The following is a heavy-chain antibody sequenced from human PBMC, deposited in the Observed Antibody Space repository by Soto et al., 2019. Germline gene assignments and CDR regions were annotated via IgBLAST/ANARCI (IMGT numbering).Heavy chain of an antibody. D-gene: IGHD3-10*01. CDR2: SVPGSGNP. CDR1: GYTFFAFG. V-gene: IGHV1-18*01. Sequence: QVQLVQSGTEVTKPGASVTVSCKTSGYTFFAFGLSWVRQVPGQGLEWLGWSVPGSGNPVYARNFQDRFTGTTDRSTNTSYIQLRSLTADDTALYYCARVAGHGSGNRYFDNWGQGTLVIVSS. J-gene: IGHJ4*02. CDR3: ARVAGHGSGNRYFDN.